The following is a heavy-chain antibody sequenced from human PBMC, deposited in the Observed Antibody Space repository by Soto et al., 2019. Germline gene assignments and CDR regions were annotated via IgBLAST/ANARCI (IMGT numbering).Heavy chain of an antibody. V-gene: IGHV1-69*01. CDR1: GVTLSSYA. CDR2: SIPIFGTA. D-gene: IGHD2-8*01. CDR3: ARDRRTMLEAGATFDY. Sequence: QVQLVQSGAELKKPGSSVKVSCKVSGVTLSSYAISWLRQAPGQGLEWMGGSIPIFGTANHAHNFQGRVTFTADESTSTVYMELSGLRSEDTATYYCARDRRTMLEAGATFDYWGQGTLVTVSS. J-gene: IGHJ4*02.